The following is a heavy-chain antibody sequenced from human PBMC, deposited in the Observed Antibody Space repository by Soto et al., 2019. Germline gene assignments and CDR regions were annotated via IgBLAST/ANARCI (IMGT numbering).Heavy chain of an antibody. CDR2: ISYDGSNK. V-gene: IGHV3-30*18. Sequence: ESGGGVVPPGRSLRLSCAASGFTFSSYGMHWVRQAPGKGLEWVAVISYDGSNKYYADSVKGRFIISRDNSKNTLYLQMNSLRPEDTAVYYCAKDLLRPGRAYGMDVWGQGTTVTVSS. J-gene: IGHJ6*02. D-gene: IGHD6-25*01. CDR1: GFTFSSYG. CDR3: AKDLLRPGRAYGMDV.